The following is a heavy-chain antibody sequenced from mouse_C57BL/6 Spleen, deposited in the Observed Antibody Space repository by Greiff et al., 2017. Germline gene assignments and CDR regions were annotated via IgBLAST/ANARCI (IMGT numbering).Heavy chain of an antibody. CDR2: ISYDGSN. D-gene: IGHD2-4*01. CDR3: AIIYYDYDFYAMDY. V-gene: IGHV3-6*01. CDR1: GYSITSGYY. J-gene: IGHJ4*01. Sequence: DVKLQESGPGLVKPSQSLSLTCSVTGYSITSGYYWNWIRQFPGNKLEWMGYISYDGSNNYNPSLKNRISITRDTSKNQFFLKLNSVTTEDTATYYCAIIYYDYDFYAMDYWGQGTSVTVSS.